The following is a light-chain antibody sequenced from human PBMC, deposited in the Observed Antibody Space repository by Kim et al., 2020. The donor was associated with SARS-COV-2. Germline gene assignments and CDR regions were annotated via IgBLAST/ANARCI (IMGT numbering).Light chain of an antibody. CDR2: YDS. CDR3: QVWDSSSDHWV. V-gene: IGLV3-21*04. CDR1: NIGSKS. J-gene: IGLJ3*02. Sequence: SYELTQPPSASVAPGKTARITCGGNNIGSKSVHWYQQKPGQAPVLVIYYDSDRPSGIPERFSGSNSGNTATLTISRVEAGDEADYYCQVWDSSSDHWVFGGGTQLTVL.